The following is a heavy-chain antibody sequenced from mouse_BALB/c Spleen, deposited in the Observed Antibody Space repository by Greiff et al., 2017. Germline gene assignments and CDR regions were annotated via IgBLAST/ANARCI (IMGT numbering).Heavy chain of an antibody. V-gene: IGHV1S81*02. D-gene: IGHD2-14*01. Sequence: QVQLQQPGAELVKPGASVKLSCKASGYTFTSYWMHWVKQRPGQGLEWIGEINPSNGRTNYNEKFKGKATLTVDKSSSTAYMQLSSLTSEDSAVYDCSREGGVRYWDIDVWGAGTTVTVSS. J-gene: IGHJ1*01. CDR1: GYTFTSYW. CDR2: INPSNGRT. CDR3: SREGGVRYWDIDV.